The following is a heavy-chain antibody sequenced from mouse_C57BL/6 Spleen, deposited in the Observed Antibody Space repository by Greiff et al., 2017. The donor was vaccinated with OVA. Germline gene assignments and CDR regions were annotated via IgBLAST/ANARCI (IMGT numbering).Heavy chain of an antibody. V-gene: IGHV1-54*01. CDR1: GYAFTNYL. CDR3: ARGELDYYGSSYFDY. J-gene: IGHJ2*01. CDR2: INPGSGGT. Sequence: QVQLKESGAELVRPGTSVKVSCKASGYAFTNYLIEWVKQRPGQGLEWIGVINPGSGGTNYNEKFKGKATLTADKSSSTAYMQLSSLTSEDSAVYFCARGELDYYGSSYFDYWGQGTTLTVSS. D-gene: IGHD1-1*01.